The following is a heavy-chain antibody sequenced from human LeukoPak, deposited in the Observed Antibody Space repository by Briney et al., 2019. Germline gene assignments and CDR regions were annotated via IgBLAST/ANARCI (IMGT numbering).Heavy chain of an antibody. J-gene: IGHJ4*02. Sequence: GGSLRLXCAASGFTLSSYATSWVRQAPGKGLEWVSAISASGADTYYADSVKGRFTISRDASKNTLYLQMNSLRDEDTAVYYCTKQLDSGNYYPTGDDYWGQGTLVTVSS. CDR3: TKQLDSGNYYPTGDDY. CDR1: GFTLSSYA. V-gene: IGHV3-23*01. CDR2: ISASGADT. D-gene: IGHD3-10*01.